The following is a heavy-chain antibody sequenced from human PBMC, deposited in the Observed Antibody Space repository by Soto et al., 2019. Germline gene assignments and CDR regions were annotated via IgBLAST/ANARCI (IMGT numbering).Heavy chain of an antibody. Sequence: EVQLVESGGGLVKPGGSLRLSCAASGFIFTSYTMNWFRRAPGKGLECVSSISSSSTNIHYADSVKGRFTISRDNTKKSLYLKMNSLRAEDTAVYYCARGPLYYFDYWGQGTLVTVS. V-gene: IGHV3-21*02. CDR1: GFIFTSYT. J-gene: IGHJ4*02. CDR2: ISSSSTNI. CDR3: ARGPLYYFDY.